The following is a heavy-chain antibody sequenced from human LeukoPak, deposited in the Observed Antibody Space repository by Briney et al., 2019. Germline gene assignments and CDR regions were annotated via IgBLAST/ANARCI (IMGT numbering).Heavy chain of an antibody. CDR2: IIPIFGTA. CDR3: ARGIHSYYYDSSGYYSYDY. J-gene: IGHJ4*02. Sequence: ASVKVSCKASGGTFSSYAISWVRQAPGQGLEWMGRIIPIFGTANYAQKSQGRVTITTDESTSTAYMELSGLRSEDTAVYYCARGIHSYYYDSSGYYSYDYWGQGTLVTVSS. D-gene: IGHD3-22*01. V-gene: IGHV1-69*05. CDR1: GGTFSSYA.